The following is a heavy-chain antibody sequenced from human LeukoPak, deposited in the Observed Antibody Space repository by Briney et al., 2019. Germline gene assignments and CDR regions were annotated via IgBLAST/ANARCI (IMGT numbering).Heavy chain of an antibody. J-gene: IGHJ4*02. CDR2: FDPEDGET. CDR3: ATDQHSSSWLLFDY. D-gene: IGHD6-13*01. V-gene: IGHV1-24*01. Sequence: ASVKVSCKVSGYTLTELSMHWVRQAPGKGLEWTGGFDPEDGETIYAQKFQGRVTMTEDTSTDTAYMELSSLRSEDTAVYSCATDQHSSSWLLFDYWGQGTLVTVSS. CDR1: GYTLTELS.